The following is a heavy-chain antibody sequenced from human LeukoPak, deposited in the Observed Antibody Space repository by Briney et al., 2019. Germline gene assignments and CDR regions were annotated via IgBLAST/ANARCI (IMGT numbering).Heavy chain of an antibody. Sequence: PGGSLRLSCAASGFTFSNYAMIWVRQAPGQGLEWVSAIRSGGSAKYADPVKARFTIPRDNSKNTLYLQMNSLRAEDTALYFCARDPNGDYIGAFDFLGQGTVVTVSS. CDR1: GFTFSNYA. V-gene: IGHV3-23*01. D-gene: IGHD4-17*01. CDR2: IRSGGSA. J-gene: IGHJ3*01. CDR3: ARDPNGDYIGAFDF.